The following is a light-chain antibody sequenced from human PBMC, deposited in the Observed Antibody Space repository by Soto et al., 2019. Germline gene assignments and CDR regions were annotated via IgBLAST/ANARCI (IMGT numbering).Light chain of an antibody. Sequence: QSVLTQPASASGTPGQRVTISCSGSNSNIGDNTVNWYQQLPGTAPKVLIYSDDQRPSAVPDRFSGSKSGTSASLDISGLQSEDEADYYCAALDDSTNGWVFGGETKVTVL. CDR1: NSNIGDNT. CDR2: SDD. CDR3: AALDDSTNGWV. V-gene: IGLV1-44*01. J-gene: IGLJ3*02.